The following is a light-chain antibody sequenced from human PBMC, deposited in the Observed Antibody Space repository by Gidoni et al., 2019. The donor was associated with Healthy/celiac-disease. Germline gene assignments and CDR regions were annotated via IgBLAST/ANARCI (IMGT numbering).Light chain of an antibody. J-gene: IGKJ1*01. CDR1: QGIRND. Sequence: AIQMTQSPSSLSASVGDRVTITCRASQGIRNDLGWYQQKPGKAPKLLIYAASSLQSGVPSRFSGSGSGTDFTLTISSLQPEDFATYYCLQDYNYPQRTFXQXTKVEIK. CDR3: LQDYNYPQRT. CDR2: AAS. V-gene: IGKV1-6*01.